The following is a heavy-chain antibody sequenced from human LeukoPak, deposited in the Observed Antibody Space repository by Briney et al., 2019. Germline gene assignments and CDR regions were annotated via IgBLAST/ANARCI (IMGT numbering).Heavy chain of an antibody. Sequence: GGSLRLSCAASGFTFSTYAMHWVRQAPGKGLEWVAVISYDESNKYYADSVKGRFTISRDNSENTLYLQMDSLRADDTAFYYCAENRGVAWGQGTMVTVSS. D-gene: IGHD3-10*01. V-gene: IGHV3-30-3*01. CDR1: GFTFSTYA. CDR3: AENRGVA. J-gene: IGHJ3*01. CDR2: ISYDESNK.